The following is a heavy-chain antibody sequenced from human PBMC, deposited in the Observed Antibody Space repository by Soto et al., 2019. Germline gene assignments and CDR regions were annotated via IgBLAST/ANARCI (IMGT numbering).Heavy chain of an antibody. Sequence: QITLKESGPPLVKPTQTLTLTCTFSGFSLSTSGVGVGWIRQPPGKALEWLARIYWDDDKRYSPSLKSRLTITRDTPKNQVVLTMTNMDPVDTATYYCADTQYYYDSMRPFQHRGQGTLVTGSS. V-gene: IGHV2-5*02. CDR2: IYWDDDK. J-gene: IGHJ1*01. CDR3: ADTQYYYDSMRPFQH. CDR1: GFSLSTSGVG. D-gene: IGHD3-22*01.